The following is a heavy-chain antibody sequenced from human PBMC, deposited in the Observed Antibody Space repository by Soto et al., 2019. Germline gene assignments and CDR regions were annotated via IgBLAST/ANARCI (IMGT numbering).Heavy chain of an antibody. Sequence: GASVKVCCKDSGYTFTSYGISWVRQAPGQGLEWMGWISAYNGNTNYAQKLQGRVTMTTDTSTSTAYMELRSLRSDDTAVYYCATVDYYDSSGYYYGNYFDYRGQGTLVTVSS. CDR2: ISAYNGNT. CDR1: GYTFTSYG. D-gene: IGHD3-22*01. V-gene: IGHV1-18*01. J-gene: IGHJ4*02. CDR3: ATVDYYDSSGYYYGNYFDY.